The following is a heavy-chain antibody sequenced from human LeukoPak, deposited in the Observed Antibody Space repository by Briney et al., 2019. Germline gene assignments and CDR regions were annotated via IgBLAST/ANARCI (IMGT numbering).Heavy chain of an antibody. J-gene: IGHJ5*02. V-gene: IGHV3-21*01. Sequence: PGGSLRLSCAASGFTFSSYWMHWVRQAPGKGLEWVSSISSSSSYIYYADSVKGRFTISRDNAKNSLYLQMNSLRAEDTAVYYCARTGTLGNWSDPWGQGTLVTVSS. D-gene: IGHD3-10*01. CDR1: GFTFSSYW. CDR2: ISSSSSYI. CDR3: ARTGTLGNWSDP.